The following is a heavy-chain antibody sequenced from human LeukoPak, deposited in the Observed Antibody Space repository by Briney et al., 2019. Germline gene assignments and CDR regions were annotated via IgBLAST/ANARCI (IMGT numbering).Heavy chain of an antibody. CDR1: GFTFSKYW. J-gene: IGHJ4*02. CDR2: IAANGNDK. CDR3: AREVFFQFDN. Sequence: GSLRLSCAASGFTFSKYWMAWVRQAPGRGLEWVATIAANGNDKDYEDALQGRFTISRDNARNSLSLRIDSLRAEDTAQYYCAREVFFQFDNWGQGALVTVSS. V-gene: IGHV3-7*03.